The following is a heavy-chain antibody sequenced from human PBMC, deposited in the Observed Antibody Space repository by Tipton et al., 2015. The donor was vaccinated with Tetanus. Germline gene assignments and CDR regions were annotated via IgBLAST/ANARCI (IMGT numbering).Heavy chain of an antibody. CDR1: GGSFSGYY. D-gene: IGHD1-7*01. CDR2: INHSGST. CDR3: ARVPQTGTRVGLDY. J-gene: IGHJ4*02. Sequence: TLSLTCAVYGGSFSGYYWSWIRQPPGKGLEWIGEINHSGSTNYNPSLKSRVTISVDTSKNQFSLKLSSVTAADTAVYYCARVPQTGTRVGLDYWGQGPLVTVSS. V-gene: IGHV4-34*01.